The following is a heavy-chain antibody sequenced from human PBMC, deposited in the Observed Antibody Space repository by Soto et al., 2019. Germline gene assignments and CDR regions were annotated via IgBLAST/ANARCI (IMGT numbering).Heavy chain of an antibody. Sequence: PGGSLRLSCAASGFTFSSYAIHWVRQAPGKGLEWVAVISYDDGNNKYYADSVKGRFTISRDNSKSTLYLQMNSLRPEDTAVYYCARDKRDPYGDYVDFWGQGTLVTVSS. CDR3: ARDKRDPYGDYVDF. J-gene: IGHJ4*02. D-gene: IGHD4-17*01. V-gene: IGHV3-30-3*01. CDR1: GFTFSSYA. CDR2: ISYDDGNNK.